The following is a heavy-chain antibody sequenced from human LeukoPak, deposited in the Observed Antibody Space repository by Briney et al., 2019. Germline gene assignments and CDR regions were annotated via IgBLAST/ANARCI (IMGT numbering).Heavy chain of an antibody. J-gene: IGHJ4*02. CDR2: IYYSGTT. D-gene: IGHD2-15*01. CDR1: GGSISSSSYY. Sequence: SETLSLTCTVSGGSISSSSYYWGWLRQPPVKGLEWIGSIYYSGTTYSNPSLKRRVTISVDTSKNQFSLKMSSVTAADTAVYYCARALGYCSGGSCYFDYWGQGTLVTVSS. V-gene: IGHV4-39*07. CDR3: ARALGYCSGGSCYFDY.